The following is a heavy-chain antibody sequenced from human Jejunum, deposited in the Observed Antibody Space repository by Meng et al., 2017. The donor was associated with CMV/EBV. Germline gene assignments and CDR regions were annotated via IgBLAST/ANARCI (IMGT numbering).Heavy chain of an antibody. Sequence: QGQVGEFGGEVKKPGASVKVACKDSGYTFTNYGITWVRQAPGQGLEWMGWINAYNGDTNYAQTLQGRVIMTTDTSTSTAYMELRSLRSDDTAVYYCAVSSSSWYQNWFDPWGQGTLVTVSS. J-gene: IGHJ5*02. D-gene: IGHD6-13*01. V-gene: IGHV1-18*01. CDR2: INAYNGDT. CDR3: AVSSSSWYQNWFDP. CDR1: GYTFTNYG.